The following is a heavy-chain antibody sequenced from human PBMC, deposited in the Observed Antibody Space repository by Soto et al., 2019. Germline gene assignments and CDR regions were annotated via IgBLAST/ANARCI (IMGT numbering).Heavy chain of an antibody. D-gene: IGHD3-22*01. Sequence: SETLSLTCTVSGGSISSGGYYWSWIRQHPGKGLEWIGYIYYSGSTYYNPSLKSRVTISVDTSKNQFSLKLSSVTAADTAVYYCARVGGADYYDSSGYSPYYFDYWGKGTLVTVSS. CDR2: IYYSGST. J-gene: IGHJ4*02. CDR3: ARVGGADYYDSSGYSPYYFDY. V-gene: IGHV4-31*03. CDR1: GGSISSGGYY.